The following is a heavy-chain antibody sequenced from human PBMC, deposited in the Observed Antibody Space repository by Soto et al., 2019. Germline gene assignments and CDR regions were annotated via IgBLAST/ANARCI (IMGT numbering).Heavy chain of an antibody. V-gene: IGHV1-69*01. CDR1: GGTFSSYA. D-gene: IGHD2-2*03. Sequence: QVQLVQSGAEVKKPGSSVKVSCKTSGGTFSSYAISWVRQAPGQGLEWMGGIIPIFGTANYAQKFQGRVTITADESTSTAYMELSSLRSEDTAVYYCARDRSGWIGLYYFDYWGQGTLVTVSS. J-gene: IGHJ4*02. CDR2: IIPIFGTA. CDR3: ARDRSGWIGLYYFDY.